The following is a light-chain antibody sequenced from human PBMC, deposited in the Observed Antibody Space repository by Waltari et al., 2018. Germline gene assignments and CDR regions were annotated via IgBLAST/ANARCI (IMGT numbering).Light chain of an antibody. J-gene: IGLJ3*02. CDR3: SIYMGSGIWV. CDR1: SGSLSTTSY. CDR2: KAS. V-gene: IGLV8-61*01. Sequence: QTVVTQEPSLSVSPGGTVTLTCVLSSGSLSTTSYATWYQQTPGQAPRTLVYKASSLSSGVPDRFSGTILGNKAALTITGAQPEDESDYYCSIYMGSGIWVFGGGTKLTVL.